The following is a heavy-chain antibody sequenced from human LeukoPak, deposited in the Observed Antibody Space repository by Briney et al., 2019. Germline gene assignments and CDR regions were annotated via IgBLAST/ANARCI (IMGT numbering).Heavy chain of an antibody. CDR2: MNPNSGNT. J-gene: IGHJ5*02. V-gene: IGHV1-8*01. CDR3: ARGELCSGGSCYSHNWFDP. D-gene: IGHD2-15*01. Sequence: ASVKVSCKASGYIFTSYYMHWVRQAPGQGLEWMGWMNPNSGNTGYAQKFQGRVTITRNTSISTVYMELSSLRSEDTAVYYCARGELCSGGSCYSHNWFDPWGQGTLVTVSS. CDR1: GYIFTSYY.